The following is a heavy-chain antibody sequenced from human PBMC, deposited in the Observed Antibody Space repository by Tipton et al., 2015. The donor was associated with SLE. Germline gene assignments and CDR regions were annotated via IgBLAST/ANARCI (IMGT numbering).Heavy chain of an antibody. Sequence: TLSLTCTVSGGSISSSSYYWGWIRQPPGKGLEWIGSIYYSGSTYYNPSPKSRVTISVDTSKNRFSLKLSSVTAADTAVYYCARALRGGSGRGWFDPWGQGTLVTVSS. CDR1: GGSISSSSYY. D-gene: IGHD6-19*01. CDR2: IYYSGST. V-gene: IGHV4-39*01. CDR3: ARALRGGSGRGWFDP. J-gene: IGHJ5*02.